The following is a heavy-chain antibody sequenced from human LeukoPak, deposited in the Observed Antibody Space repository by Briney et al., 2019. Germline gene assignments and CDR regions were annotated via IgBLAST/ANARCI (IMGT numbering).Heavy chain of an antibody. D-gene: IGHD6-13*01. CDR2: IWYDGSNK. CDR3: ARVLSSSWYYPGDY. Sequence: GGSLRLSCAASGFTFSSYGMHWVRQAPGKGLEWVAVIWYDGSNKYYADSVKGRFTISRDNSKNTLYLQMNSLRAEDTAVYYCARVLSSSWYYPGDYWGQGTLVTVSS. CDR1: GFTFSSYG. V-gene: IGHV3-33*01. J-gene: IGHJ4*02.